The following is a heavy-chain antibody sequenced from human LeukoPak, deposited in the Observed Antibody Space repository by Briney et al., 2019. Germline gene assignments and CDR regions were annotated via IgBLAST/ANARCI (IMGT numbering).Heavy chain of an antibody. Sequence: GESLKISCQGSGYRFIDYWIGWVRQMPGKGLGWMGIIFPGDTDIKYSPSFQGQVTISADNSISTAYLQWSSLKASDTAIYYCVRYGLQGCRDSRCFTPFYYYGVDVWGQGSTVTVSS. CDR3: VRYGLQGCRDSRCFTPFYYYGVDV. CDR2: IFPGDTDI. J-gene: IGHJ6*02. CDR1: GYRFIDYW. V-gene: IGHV5-51*01. D-gene: IGHD4-11*01.